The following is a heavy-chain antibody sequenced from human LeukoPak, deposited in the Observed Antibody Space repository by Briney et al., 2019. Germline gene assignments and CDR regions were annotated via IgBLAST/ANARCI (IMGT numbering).Heavy chain of an antibody. CDR2: ISFDGSDK. Sequence: PGGSLRLSCVASGFSFSNYAMHWVRQAPGMGLQWVAVISFDGSDKYYRDSVKGRFTISRDNSKNTLYLQMNSLRAEDTAVYYCAREGAAGIVPDYWGQGTLVTVSS. CDR1: GFSFSNYA. CDR3: AREGAAGIVPDY. D-gene: IGHD6-13*01. V-gene: IGHV3-30*04. J-gene: IGHJ4*02.